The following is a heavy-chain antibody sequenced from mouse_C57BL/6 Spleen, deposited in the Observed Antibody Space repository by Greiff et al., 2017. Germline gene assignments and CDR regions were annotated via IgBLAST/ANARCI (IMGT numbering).Heavy chain of an antibody. CDR2: ISYDGSN. CDR1: GYSITSGYY. J-gene: IGHJ1*03. D-gene: IGHD2-2*01. Sequence: EVKLMESGPGLVKPSQSLSLTCSVTGYSITSGYYWNWIRQFPGNKLEWMGYISYDGSNNYNPSLKNRISITRDTSTNRFFLMLNSVTTEDTATYYCARDRGYDRYFDVWGTGTTVTVSS. V-gene: IGHV3-6*01. CDR3: ARDRGYDRYFDV.